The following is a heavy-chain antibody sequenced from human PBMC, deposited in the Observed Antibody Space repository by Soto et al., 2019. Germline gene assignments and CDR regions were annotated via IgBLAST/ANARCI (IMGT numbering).Heavy chain of an antibody. V-gene: IGHV4-34*01. CDR1: GGSFSGYY. D-gene: IGHD2-15*01. CDR3: ARSGCGGSCYSSSWYYYYGMDV. CDR2: INHSGST. J-gene: IGHJ6*02. Sequence: SETLSLTRAVYGGSFSGYYWSWIRQPPGKGLEWIGEINHSGSTNYNPSLKSRVTISVGTSKNQFSLKLSSVTAADTAVYYCARSGCGGSCYSSSWYYYYGMDVWGQGTTVTVSS.